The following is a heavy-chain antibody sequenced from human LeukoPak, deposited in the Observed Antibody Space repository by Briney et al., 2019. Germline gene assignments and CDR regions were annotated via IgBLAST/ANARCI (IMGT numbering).Heavy chain of an antibody. J-gene: IGHJ6*03. CDR2: IYYSGST. Sequence: SETLSLTCAVSGGSISSNSYYWGWIRQPPGKGLEWIGSIYYSGSTYYNPSLKSRVTISVDTSKNQFSLKLSSVTAADTAVYYCARGRIRRFRDYYYYMDVWGKGTTVTVSS. D-gene: IGHD3-10*01. CDR3: ARGRIRRFRDYYYYMDV. CDR1: GGSISSNSYY. V-gene: IGHV4-39*07.